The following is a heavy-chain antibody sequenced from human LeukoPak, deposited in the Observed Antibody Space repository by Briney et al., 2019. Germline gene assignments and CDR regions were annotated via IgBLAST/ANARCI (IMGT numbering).Heavy chain of an antibody. CDR1: GGSISSSSYY. CDR3: ARAVDRYYYDSSGYYDY. D-gene: IGHD3-22*01. J-gene: IGHJ4*02. CDR2: IYYSGST. V-gene: IGHV4-39*07. Sequence: SETLSLTCTVSGGSISSSSYYWGWIRQPPGKGLEWIGSIYYSGSTYYNPSLKSRVTISVDTSKNQFSLKLSSVTAADTAVYYCARAVDRYYYDSSGYYDYWGQGTLVTVSS.